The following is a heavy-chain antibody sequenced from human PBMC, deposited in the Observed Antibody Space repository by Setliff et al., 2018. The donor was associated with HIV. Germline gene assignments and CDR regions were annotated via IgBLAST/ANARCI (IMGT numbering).Heavy chain of an antibody. V-gene: IGHV1-24*01. D-gene: IGHD6-6*01. CDR3: VIGSAARPFDY. J-gene: IGHJ4*02. CDR1: GYTLTELS. Sequence: ASVKVSYKVSGYTLTELSRHWVRQAPGKGLEWMGGLDPKDGKTMYAQKFQGRVTMTEDTSTDTAHMELRSLRSEDTAVYYCVIGSAARPFDYWGQGTLVTVSS. CDR2: LDPKDGKT.